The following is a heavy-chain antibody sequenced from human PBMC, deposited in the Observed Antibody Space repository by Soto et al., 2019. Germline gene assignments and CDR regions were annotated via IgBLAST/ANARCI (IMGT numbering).Heavy chain of an antibody. D-gene: IGHD1-26*01. CDR3: ARGEWELPPPV. V-gene: IGHV3-30-3*01. Sequence: QVQLVESGGGVVQPGRSLRLSCAASGFTFSSYAMHWVRQAPGKGLEWVAVISYDGSNKYYADSVKGRFTISRDNSKNTLYLQMNSLRAEDTAVYYCARGEWELPPPVWGQGTLVTVSS. CDR1: GFTFSSYA. J-gene: IGHJ4*02. CDR2: ISYDGSNK.